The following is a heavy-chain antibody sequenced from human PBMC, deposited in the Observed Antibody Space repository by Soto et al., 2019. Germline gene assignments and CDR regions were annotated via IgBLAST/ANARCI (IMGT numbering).Heavy chain of an antibody. D-gene: IGHD3-22*01. CDR2: IYYSGST. Sequence: SETLSLTCPVSDGSISSSSYYWSWIRQPPGKGLEWIGSIYYSGSTYYNPSLKSRVTISVDTSKNQFSLKLSSVTAADTAVYYCARTTYYYDSSGSYYYYGMDVWGQGTTVTVSS. CDR3: ARTTYYYDSSGSYYYYGMDV. CDR1: DGSISSSSYY. V-gene: IGHV4-39*01. J-gene: IGHJ6*02.